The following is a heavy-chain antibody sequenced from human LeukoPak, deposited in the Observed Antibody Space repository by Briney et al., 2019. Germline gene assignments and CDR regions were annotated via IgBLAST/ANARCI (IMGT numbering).Heavy chain of an antibody. D-gene: IGHD3-22*01. V-gene: IGHV4-4*07. CDR2: IYTSGST. Sequence: SETLSLTCTVSGGSISSYYWSWIRQPAGKGLEWIGRIYTSGSTNYNPSLKSRVTISVDTSKNQFSLKLSSVTAADTAVYYCARTPNRKNYYDSSGYYPRNPHSFGYYYYYYMDVWGKGTTVTISS. CDR1: GGSISSYY. CDR3: ARTPNRKNYYDSSGYYPRNPHSFGYYYYYYMDV. J-gene: IGHJ6*03.